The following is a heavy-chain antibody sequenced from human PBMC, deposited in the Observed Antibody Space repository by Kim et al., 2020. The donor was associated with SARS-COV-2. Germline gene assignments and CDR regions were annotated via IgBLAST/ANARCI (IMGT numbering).Heavy chain of an antibody. CDR3: AKVSEGYSYGYDYFDY. J-gene: IGHJ4*02. CDR1: GFTFSSYG. D-gene: IGHD5-18*01. CDR2: IWYDGSNK. Sequence: GGSLRLSCASSGFTFSSYGMHWVRQAPGKGLEWVAVIWYDGSNKYYADSVKGRFTISRDNSKNTLYLQMNSLRAEDTAVYYCAKVSEGYSYGYDYFDYWGQGTLVTVSS. V-gene: IGHV3-33*06.